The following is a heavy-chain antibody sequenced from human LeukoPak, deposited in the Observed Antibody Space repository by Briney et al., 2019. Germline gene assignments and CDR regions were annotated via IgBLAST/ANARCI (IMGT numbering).Heavy chain of an antibody. CDR3: ARRGCSGGSCSLLGYYYYGMDV. V-gene: IGHV1-46*01. J-gene: IGHJ6*04. CDR2: INPSGGST. D-gene: IGHD2-15*01. CDR1: GYTFTSYY. Sequence: GASVKVSCKASGYTFTSYYMHWVRQAPRQGLEWMGIINPSGGSTSYAQKFQGRVTMTRDTSTSTVYMELSSLRSEDTAVYYCARRGCSGGSCSLLGYYYYGMDVWGKGTTVTVSS.